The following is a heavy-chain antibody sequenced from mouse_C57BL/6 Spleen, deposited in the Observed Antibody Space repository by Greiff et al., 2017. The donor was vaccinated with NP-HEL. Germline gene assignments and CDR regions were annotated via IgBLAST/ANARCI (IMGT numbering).Heavy chain of an antibody. CDR1: GFTFSDAW. CDR2: IRNKANNHAT. J-gene: IGHJ1*03. CDR3: TRIYYYGSSHWYFDV. D-gene: IGHD1-1*01. Sequence: EVQVVESGGGLVQPGGSMKLSCAASGFTFSDAWMDWVRQSPEKGLEWVAEIRNKANNHATYYAESVKGRFTISRDDSKSSVYLQMNSLRAEDTGIYYCTRIYYYGSSHWYFDVWGTGTTVTVSS. V-gene: IGHV6-6*01.